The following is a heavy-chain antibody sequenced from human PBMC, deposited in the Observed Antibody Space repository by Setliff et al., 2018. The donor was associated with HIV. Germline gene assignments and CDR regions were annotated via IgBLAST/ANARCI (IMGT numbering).Heavy chain of an antibody. CDR2: ISSSGSTI. CDR3: ALFYYGSSGHFDY. D-gene: IGHD3-22*01. J-gene: IGHJ4*02. V-gene: IGHV3-48*01. CDR1: RFTFSTYS. Sequence: GESLKISCAASRFTFSTYSMNWVRQAPGKGLEWISYISSSGSTIFYADSVKGRFTISRDNAKNSLYLQMNSLRAEDTAVYYCALFYYGSSGHFDYWGQGTQVTVSS.